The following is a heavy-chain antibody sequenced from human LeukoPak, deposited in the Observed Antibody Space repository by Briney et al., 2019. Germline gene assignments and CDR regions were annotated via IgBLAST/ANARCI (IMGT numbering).Heavy chain of an antibody. D-gene: IGHD3-16*02. V-gene: IGHV4-34*01. J-gene: IGHJ4*02. CDR3: ARALGRDY. CDR1: GGSFSGYY. CDR2: INHSGST. Sequence: SETLSLTCAVYGGSFSGYYWSWIRQPPGKGLEWIGEINHSGSTNYNPSLKSRVTISVDTSKNQFSLKLSSVTAADTAVYYCARALGRDYWGQGTLITVSS.